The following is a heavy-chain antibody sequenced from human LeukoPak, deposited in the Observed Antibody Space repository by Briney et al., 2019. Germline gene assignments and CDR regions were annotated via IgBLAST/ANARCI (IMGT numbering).Heavy chain of an antibody. D-gene: IGHD3/OR15-3a*01. V-gene: IGHV3-23*01. CDR1: GFTFTIYA. J-gene: IGHJ3*02. Sequence: PGASLRLARAPSGFTFTIYAMSSVPLAPGGGGGCGSAISVSGDTTYYATTEKRRFTISRDNSKNTLYDQMSSLRVEDTAIYYCAKDRDRRDWYKDAFDIWGQGTMVTVSS. CDR2: ISVSGDTT. CDR3: AKDRDRRDWYKDAFDI.